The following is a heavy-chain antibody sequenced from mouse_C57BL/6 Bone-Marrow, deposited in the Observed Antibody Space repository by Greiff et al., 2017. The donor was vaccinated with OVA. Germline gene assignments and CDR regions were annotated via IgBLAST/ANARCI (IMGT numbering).Heavy chain of an antibody. CDR1: GFNIKDYY. D-gene: IGHD2-4*01. CDR3: AKGGYDYDEGFDY. Sequence: VQLQQSGAELVKPGASVKLSCPASGFNIKDYYMHWVKQRTEQGLAWIGRIDPADGETKYAQKFQGTATIPADTSSNTAYLQLSSLTSEDTDVYYCAKGGYDYDEGFDYWGQGTTLTVAS. J-gene: IGHJ2*01. CDR2: IDPADGET. V-gene: IGHV14-2*01.